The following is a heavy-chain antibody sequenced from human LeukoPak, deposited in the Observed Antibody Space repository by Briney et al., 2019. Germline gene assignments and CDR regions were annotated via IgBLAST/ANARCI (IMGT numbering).Heavy chain of an antibody. V-gene: IGHV4-4*02. CDR2: IYHSGST. CDR1: GGSISSSNW. J-gene: IGHJ4*02. Sequence: TSETLSLTCAVSGGSISSSNWWSWVRQPPGEGLEWIGEIYHSGSTNYNPSLKSRVTISVDKSKNQFSLKLSSVTAADTAVYYCARSLIPPTYWYFDSWGQGTLVTVSS. CDR3: ARSLIPPTYWYFDS. D-gene: IGHD2-21*01.